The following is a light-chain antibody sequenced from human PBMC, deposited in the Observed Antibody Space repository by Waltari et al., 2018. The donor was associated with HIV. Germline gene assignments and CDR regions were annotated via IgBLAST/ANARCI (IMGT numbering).Light chain of an antibody. CDR1: SRDIGTYTY. J-gene: IGLJ1*01. V-gene: IGLV2-8*01. Sequence: QPALTQPPSPAGSPGQSVTISCTGTSRDIGTYTYVSWNQQHTGRAPNLLIYEVNRRTSRVPGRFAGSKPADTASLTVSGLQVADEADYYCSSYAGKNKYVFGTGTRVTVL. CDR3: SSYAGKNKYV. CDR2: EVN.